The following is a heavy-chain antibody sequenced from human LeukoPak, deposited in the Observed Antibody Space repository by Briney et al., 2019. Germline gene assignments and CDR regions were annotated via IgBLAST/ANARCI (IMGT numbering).Heavy chain of an antibody. Sequence: GSLRLSCAASGFTFSSYPMSWISQPPGKGLEGVGSMYYRGSTYYNPSLKSRVTISADTSKNQFSLKLSSVTAADTAVYYCARHGSGDLWYPFDYWGQGTLVTVSS. J-gene: IGHJ4*02. D-gene: IGHD3-16*01. CDR2: MYYRGST. V-gene: IGHV4-39*01. CDR3: ARHGSGDLWYPFDY. CDR1: GFTFSSYP.